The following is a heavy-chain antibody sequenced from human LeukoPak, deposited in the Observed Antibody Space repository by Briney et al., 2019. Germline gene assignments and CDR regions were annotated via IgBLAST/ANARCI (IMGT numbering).Heavy chain of an antibody. Sequence: PSETLSLTCTVPGGSISSYYWSWIRQPPGKGLEWIGYIYYTGSTNYNPSLKSRVTISVDTSKNQFSLKLSSVTAADTAVYYCARQQVSQLYYFDNWGQGTLVTVSS. D-gene: IGHD1-1*01. J-gene: IGHJ4*02. CDR1: GGSISSYY. CDR2: IYYTGST. V-gene: IGHV4-59*01. CDR3: ARQQVSQLYYFDN.